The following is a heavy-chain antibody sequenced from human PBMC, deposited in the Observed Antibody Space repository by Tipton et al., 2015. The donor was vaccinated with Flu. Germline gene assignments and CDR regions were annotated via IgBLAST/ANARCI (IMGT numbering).Heavy chain of an antibody. CDR3: ARRVYSNYVSDPKSWFDP. J-gene: IGHJ5*02. D-gene: IGHD4-11*01. V-gene: IGHV4-34*01. Sequence: LRLSCSVSGGSFSGYYWAWIRQPPGKGLEWIGNIHYSGSPHYNPSLKSRVTMSVDTSKNQFSLKVFSVTAADTAVYYCARRVYSNYVSDPKSWFDPWGQGILVTVSS. CDR1: GGSFSGYY. CDR2: IHYSGSP.